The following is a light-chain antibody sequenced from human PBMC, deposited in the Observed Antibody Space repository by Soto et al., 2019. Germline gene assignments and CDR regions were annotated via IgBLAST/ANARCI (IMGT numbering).Light chain of an antibody. J-gene: IGKJ1*01. Sequence: EIVLTQSPATLSLSPGERATLSCRASQSVSSYLAWYQQKPGQAPRLLIYDASSRATGIPDRFSGSGSGTDFTLTISRLEPEDFAVYYCQQYGRSSRTFGQGTKVEIK. CDR1: QSVSSY. CDR2: DAS. CDR3: QQYGRSSRT. V-gene: IGKV3-20*01.